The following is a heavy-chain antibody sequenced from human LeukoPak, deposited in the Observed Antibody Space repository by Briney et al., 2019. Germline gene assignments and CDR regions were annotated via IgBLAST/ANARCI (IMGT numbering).Heavy chain of an antibody. CDR3: AKDIRGDGYNSRFDY. J-gene: IGHJ4*02. V-gene: IGHV3-43*02. D-gene: IGHD5-24*01. CDR1: GFAFDDYA. Sequence: GGSLRLSCAASGFAFDDYAMHWVRHAPGTGLEWVSLISGDGGSTYYADSVKGRFTISRDNSKNSLYLQVNSLRTEDTALYYCAKDIRGDGYNSRFDYWGQGTLVTVST. CDR2: ISGDGGST.